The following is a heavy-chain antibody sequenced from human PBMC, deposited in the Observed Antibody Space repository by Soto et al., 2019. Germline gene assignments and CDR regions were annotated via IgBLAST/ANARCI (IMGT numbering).Heavy chain of an antibody. CDR2: ISGSGGST. CDR1: GFTFSSYA. J-gene: IGHJ4*02. D-gene: IGHD3-16*01. V-gene: IGHV3-23*01. CDR3: AKDAYGWEGLFDY. Sequence: SLRLSCAASGFTFSSYAMSWVRQAPGKGLEWVSAISGSGGSTCYADSVKGRFTISRDNSKNTLYLQMNSLRAEDTAVYYCAKDAYGWEGLFDYWGQGTLVTVSS.